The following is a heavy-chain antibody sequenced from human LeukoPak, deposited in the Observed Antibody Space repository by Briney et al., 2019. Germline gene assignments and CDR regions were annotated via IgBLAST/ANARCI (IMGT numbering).Heavy chain of an antibody. CDR1: GYTFTSYD. V-gene: IGHV1-8*01. CDR2: MNPNSGNT. CDR3: ARHNERYSGSYYQDYGMDV. D-gene: IGHD1-26*01. J-gene: IGHJ6*02. Sequence: ASVKVSCKASGYTFTSYDINWVRQATGQGLEWMGWMNPNSGNTGYAQKFQGRVTMTRNTSISTAYMELSSLRSEDTAVYYCARHNERYSGSYYQDYGMDVWGQGTTVTVSS.